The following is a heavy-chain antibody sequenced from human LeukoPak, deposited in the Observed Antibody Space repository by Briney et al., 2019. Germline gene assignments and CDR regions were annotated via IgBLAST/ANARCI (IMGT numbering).Heavy chain of an antibody. D-gene: IGHD4-17*01. Sequence: SQTMSLTSTVSSRSLSRYYWSWIRQPPGKGLEWIGYIYYSGSTNYNPSLKRRVTISVDTSKNQFSMKLSSVSGADTAVYYCERASGFYGVGYYGMDVWGQGTTVTVAS. CDR3: ERASGFYGVGYYGMDV. J-gene: IGHJ6*02. CDR1: SRSLSRYY. V-gene: IGHV4-59*01. CDR2: IYYSGST.